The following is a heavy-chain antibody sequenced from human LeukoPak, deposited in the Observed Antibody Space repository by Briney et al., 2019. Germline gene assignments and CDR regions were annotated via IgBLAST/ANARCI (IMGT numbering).Heavy chain of an antibody. Sequence: SETLSLTCTVSGGSVSNANCYWYWIRQQPGKGLEWIGHIYYSDYTYYNPSLRSRVTISIDTSENQFSLKLSSVSAADTAVYYCAREVVSIIEVGYFDSWGQGTLVTVST. CDR2: IYYSDYT. CDR3: AREVVSIIEVGYFDS. V-gene: IGHV4-31*03. D-gene: IGHD5-12*01. J-gene: IGHJ4*02. CDR1: GGSVSNANCY.